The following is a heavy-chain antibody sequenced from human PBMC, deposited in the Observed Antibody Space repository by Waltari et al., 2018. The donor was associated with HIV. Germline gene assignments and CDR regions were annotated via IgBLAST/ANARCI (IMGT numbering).Heavy chain of an antibody. CDR3: AREAYSSGYYYGWFDP. V-gene: IGHV1-18*01. D-gene: IGHD3-22*01. CDR1: GYPFTSYG. Sequence: QVQLVQSGAEVKKPGASVKVSCKASGYPFTSYGISWLRQALGQGLEWMGWISAYNGKTNYAQKLQGRVTMTTDTSTSTAYMELRSLRSDDTAVYYCAREAYSSGYYYGWFDPWGQGTLVTVSS. J-gene: IGHJ5*02. CDR2: ISAYNGKT.